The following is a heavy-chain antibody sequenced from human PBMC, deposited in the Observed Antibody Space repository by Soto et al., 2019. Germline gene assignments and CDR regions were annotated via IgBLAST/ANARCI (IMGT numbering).Heavy chain of an antibody. CDR1: GFKFGSYG. Sequence: QVQLVESGGGVVQPGRSLRLSCAASGFKFGSYGMHWVRLAPGKGLEWVALISFDGSNKHYGDSVKGRFTISRDTSKNTLYLQMNSLRAEDTAFYYCAKDHEWETTLTPGLLDHWGQGTLVIVSP. CDR3: AKDHEWETTLTPGLLDH. V-gene: IGHV3-30*18. CDR2: ISFDGSNK. D-gene: IGHD4-17*01. J-gene: IGHJ4*02.